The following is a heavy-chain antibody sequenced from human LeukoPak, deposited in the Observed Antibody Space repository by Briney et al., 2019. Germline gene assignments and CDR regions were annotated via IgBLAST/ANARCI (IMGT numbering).Heavy chain of an antibody. CDR3: ARASMRMSTAGLVDY. V-gene: IGHV1-69*04. Sequence: GASVKVSCKASGGTFSSYAISWVRQAPGQGLEWMGRIIPILGIANYAQKFQGRVTITADKSTSTAYMELSSLRAEDTAVYYCARASMRMSTAGLVDYWGQGTLVTVSS. D-gene: IGHD6-13*01. CDR1: GGTFSSYA. J-gene: IGHJ4*02. CDR2: IIPILGIA.